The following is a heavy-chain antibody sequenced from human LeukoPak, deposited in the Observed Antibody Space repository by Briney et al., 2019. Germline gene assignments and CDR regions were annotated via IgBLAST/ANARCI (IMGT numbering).Heavy chain of an antibody. CDR3: ARVGPSSITFDI. D-gene: IGHD2-21*01. CDR2: INHSGST. V-gene: IGHV4-34*01. J-gene: IGHJ3*02. CDR1: GGSFSGYY. Sequence: PSETLSLTCAVYGGSFSGYYWSWIRQPPGKGLEWIGEINHSGSTNYNPSLKSRVTISVDTSKNQFSLKLSSVTAADTAVYYCARVGPSSITFDIWGQGTMVTVSS.